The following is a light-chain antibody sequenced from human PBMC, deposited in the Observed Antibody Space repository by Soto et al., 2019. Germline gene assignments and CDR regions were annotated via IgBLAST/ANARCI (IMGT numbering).Light chain of an antibody. J-gene: IGKJ5*01. V-gene: IGKV3D-20*02. CDR3: QQRSNWIT. CDR1: QSVSNTY. Sequence: IVLTQSPGTLSLSPGERATLSCRTSQSVSNTYVAWYQQKPGQAPRLLIYDTSSRVTGIPDRFSGSGSGTDFTLTISSLEPEDFAVYYCQQRSNWITFGQGTRLEIK. CDR2: DTS.